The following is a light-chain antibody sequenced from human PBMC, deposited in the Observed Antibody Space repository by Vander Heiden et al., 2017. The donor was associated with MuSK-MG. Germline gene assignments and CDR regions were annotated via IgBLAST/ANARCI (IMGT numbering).Light chain of an antibody. V-gene: IGKV1-39*01. CDR1: QSISSY. Sequence: DSQMTQSPSSLSASVGDRVTITCRASQSISSYLNWYQQKPGKAPKFLIYDASTLQSGVPSRFSGSGSGTDFTLTIISLQPEDFATYYCQQSYSTPITFGQGTRLEIK. CDR3: QQSYSTPIT. CDR2: DAS. J-gene: IGKJ5*01.